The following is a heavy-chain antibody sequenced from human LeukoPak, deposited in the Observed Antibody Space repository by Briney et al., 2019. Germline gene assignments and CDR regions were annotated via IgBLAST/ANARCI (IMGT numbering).Heavy chain of an antibody. CDR2: IIPIFGTA. V-gene: IGHV1-69*06. Sequence: GASVKVSCKASGGTFSSYAISWVRQAPGQGLEWMGGIIPIFGTANYAQKFQGRVTITADKSTSTAYMELSSLRSDDTAVYYCARDRPLMFMGNWLDSWGQGTLVTVSS. CDR3: ARDRPLMFMGNWLDS. CDR1: GGTFSSYA. J-gene: IGHJ5*01. D-gene: IGHD3-10*02.